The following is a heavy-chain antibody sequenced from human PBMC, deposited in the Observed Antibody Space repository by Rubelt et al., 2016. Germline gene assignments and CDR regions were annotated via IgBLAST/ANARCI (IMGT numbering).Heavy chain of an antibody. V-gene: IGHV3-23*01. CDR3: AQGRWELPH. CDR2: ISGSGDKT. Sequence: EVQLLDSGGGLVQPGGSLRLSCAASGFSFSSYAMSWVRQAPGKGLEWVSGISGSGDKTYYADYVKGRFTISRDNSTNTLYLQMNSLRAEDTAVYYCAQGRWELPHWGQGTLVTVSS. J-gene: IGHJ4*02. CDR1: GFSFSSYA. D-gene: IGHD1-26*01.